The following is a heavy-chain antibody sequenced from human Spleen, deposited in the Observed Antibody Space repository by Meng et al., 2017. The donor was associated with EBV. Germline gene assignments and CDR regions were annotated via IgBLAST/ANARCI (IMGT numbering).Heavy chain of an antibody. Sequence: EGQLVVSGGGLIQPGGSLRLSCTVSRFSVSAYYINWVRQAPGMGLEWVSVIYIGGTTYYADFVKGRFTISRDISKNTVYLQLNSLRAEDTAVYYCARGPFGDYYFDYWGQGTLVTVSS. V-gene: IGHV3-53*01. D-gene: IGHD4-17*01. CDR1: RFSVSAYY. CDR2: IYIGGTT. CDR3: ARGPFGDYYFDY. J-gene: IGHJ4*02.